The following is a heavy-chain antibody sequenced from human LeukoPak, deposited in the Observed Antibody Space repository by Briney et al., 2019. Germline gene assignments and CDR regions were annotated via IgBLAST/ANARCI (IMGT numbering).Heavy chain of an antibody. D-gene: IGHD3/OR15-3a*01. Sequence: SVKVSCKASGGTFSSYAISWMRQAPGQGLAWMGRIIPIFGTANYAQKFQGRVTITTDESTSTAYMELSSLRSEDTAVYYCARDKDLGLWGQGTLVTVSS. CDR2: IIPIFGTA. J-gene: IGHJ4*02. CDR3: ARDKDLGL. CDR1: GGTFSSYA. V-gene: IGHV1-69*05.